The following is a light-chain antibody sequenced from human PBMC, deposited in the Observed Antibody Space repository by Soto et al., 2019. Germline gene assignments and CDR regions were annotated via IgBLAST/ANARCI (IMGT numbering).Light chain of an antibody. Sequence: EIVMTQSPATLSVSPGERATLSCRASQSINNNLAWYQQKPGQAPRLLVYGASTRAAGIPARFSGSGSGTEFSLTISSLQSEDFSVYYCQQYNNRPPDTFGQGTKLEI. CDR2: GAS. V-gene: IGKV3-15*01. J-gene: IGKJ2*01. CDR3: QQYNNRPPDT. CDR1: QSINNN.